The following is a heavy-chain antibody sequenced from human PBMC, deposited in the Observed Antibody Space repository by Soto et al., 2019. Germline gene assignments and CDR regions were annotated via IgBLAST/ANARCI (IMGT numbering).Heavy chain of an antibody. Sequence: QVQLVQSGAEVKKPGSSEKDSCKASGGTFSSYADSWVRQAPGQGLECMGGIIPIFGTANYAQKFQGRVTITADESTSTAYMELSSLRSEVTAVYYSVRVLRYFDWLSSEGAFDIWGQGTMVTVSS. CDR3: VRVLRYFDWLSSEGAFDI. D-gene: IGHD3-9*01. J-gene: IGHJ3*02. CDR1: GGTFSSYA. V-gene: IGHV1-69*01. CDR2: IIPIFGTA.